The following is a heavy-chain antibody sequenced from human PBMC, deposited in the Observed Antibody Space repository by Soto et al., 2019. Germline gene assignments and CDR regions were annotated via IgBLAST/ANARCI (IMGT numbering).Heavy chain of an antibody. CDR2: IIPIFGTA. V-gene: IGHV1-69*01. D-gene: IGHD3-3*01. CDR3: ARDRPTIFGVVNPYYFDY. Sequence: QVQLVQSGAEVKKPGSSVKVSCKASGGTFSSYAISWVRQAPGQGLEWMGGIIPIFGTANYAQKFQGRVTSTADESTSTAYMEPSSVRTEDTSVYYCARDRPTIFGVVNPYYFDYWGQGTLVTVSS. J-gene: IGHJ4*02. CDR1: GGTFSSYA.